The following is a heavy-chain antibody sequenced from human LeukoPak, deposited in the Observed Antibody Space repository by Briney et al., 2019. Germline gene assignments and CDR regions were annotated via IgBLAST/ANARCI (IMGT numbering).Heavy chain of an antibody. CDR3: ARGVRGVIIRTHAFDI. CDR1: GGSISSSSYY. V-gene: IGHV4-39*07. CDR2: IYYSGST. J-gene: IGHJ3*02. D-gene: IGHD3-10*01. Sequence: SETLSLTCTVSGGSISSSSYYWGWIRQPPGKGLEWIGSIYYSGSTYYNPSLKSRVTISVDTSKNQFSLKLSSVTAADTAVYYCARGVRGVIIRTHAFDIWGQGTMVTVSS.